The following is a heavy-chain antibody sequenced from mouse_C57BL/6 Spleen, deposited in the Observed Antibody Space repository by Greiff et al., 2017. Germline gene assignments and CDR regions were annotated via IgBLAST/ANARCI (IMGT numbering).Heavy chain of an antibody. D-gene: IGHD2-4*01. Sequence: QVQLQQPGAELVRPGTSVKLSCKASGYTFTSYWMHWVKQRPGQGLEWIGVIDPSDSYTNYNQKFKGKATLTVDTSSSTAYMQLSSLTSEDSAVYYCASQGAYDYAAWFAYWCQGTLVTVSA. CDR3: ASQGAYDYAAWFAY. J-gene: IGHJ3*01. CDR1: GYTFTSYW. V-gene: IGHV1-59*01. CDR2: IDPSDSYT.